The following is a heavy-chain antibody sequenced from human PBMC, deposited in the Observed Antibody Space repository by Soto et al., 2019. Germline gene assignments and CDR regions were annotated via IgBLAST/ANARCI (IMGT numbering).Heavy chain of an antibody. CDR3: ARDRRYYDSSGYAEPSFDY. V-gene: IGHV1-69*13. CDR1: GGTFSSYA. CDR2: IIPIFGTA. D-gene: IGHD3-22*01. J-gene: IGHJ4*02. Sequence: SVKVSCKASGGTFSSYAISWVRQAPGQGLEWMGGIIPIFGTANYAQKFQGRVTITADESTSTAYMELSSLRSEDTAVYYCARDRRYYDSSGYAEPSFDYWGQGTLVTVSS.